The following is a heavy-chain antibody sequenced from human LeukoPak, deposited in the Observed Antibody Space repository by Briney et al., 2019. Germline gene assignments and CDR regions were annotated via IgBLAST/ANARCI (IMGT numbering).Heavy chain of an antibody. J-gene: IGHJ4*02. CDR1: GFTFSSYA. Sequence: GGSLRLSCAASGFTFSSYAMSWVRQAPGKGLEWVSAISGSGGSTYYADSVKGRFTISRDNSKNTLYLQMNSLRAGDPAVYYCAKEDYYGSGSYFDYWGQGTLVTVSS. CDR2: ISGSGGST. D-gene: IGHD3-10*01. CDR3: AKEDYYGSGSYFDY. V-gene: IGHV3-23*01.